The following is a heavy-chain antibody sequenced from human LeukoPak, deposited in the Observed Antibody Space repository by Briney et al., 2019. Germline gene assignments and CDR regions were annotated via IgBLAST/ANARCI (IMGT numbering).Heavy chain of an antibody. V-gene: IGHV4-39*01. Sequence: SETLSLTCTVSGGSISNYYWSWLRQPPGKGLEWIGSIYYSGSTYYNPSLKSRVTISVDTSKNQFSLKLSSVTAADTAVYYCARHYGDHEVYYYYYYMDVWGKGTTVTVSS. CDR3: ARHYGDHEVYYYYYYMDV. J-gene: IGHJ6*03. D-gene: IGHD4-17*01. CDR1: GGSISNYY. CDR2: IYYSGST.